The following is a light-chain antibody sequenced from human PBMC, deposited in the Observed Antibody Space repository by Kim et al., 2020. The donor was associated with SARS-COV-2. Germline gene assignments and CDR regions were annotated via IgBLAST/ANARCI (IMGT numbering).Light chain of an antibody. Sequence: LTASVGARVTIACRASQSMGTSLAWFQQKSGKAPKVLIYRASSLESGVPTRFSGSGSGTEVAVTISSLQPDDFATYYCQQYYSLSTFGQGTKLEI. V-gene: IGKV1-5*03. CDR2: RAS. J-gene: IGKJ2*01. CDR3: QQYYSLST. CDR1: QSMGTS.